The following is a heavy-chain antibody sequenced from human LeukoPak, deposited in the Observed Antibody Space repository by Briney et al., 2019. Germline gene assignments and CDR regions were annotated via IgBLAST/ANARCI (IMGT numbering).Heavy chain of an antibody. CDR3: ARDIRGSYSSY. CDR2: IYYSGST. CDR1: GGSISSSSYY. D-gene: IGHD1-26*01. J-gene: IGHJ4*02. Sequence: SETLSLTCTVSGGSISSSSYYWGWIRQPPGKGLEWIGSIYYSGSTYYNPSLKSRVTISVDTSKNQFSLKLSSVTAADTAVYYCARDIRGSYSSYWGQGTLVTVSS. V-gene: IGHV4-39*07.